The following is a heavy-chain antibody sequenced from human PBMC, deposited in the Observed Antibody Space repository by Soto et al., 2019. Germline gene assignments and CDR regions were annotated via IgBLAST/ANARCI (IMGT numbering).Heavy chain of an antibody. Sequence: PSETLSLTCTVSGGSISSYYWSWIRQPPGKGLEWIGYIYYSGSTNYDPSLKSRVTISVDTSKNQFSLKLSSVTAADTAVYYCARRYGSAFDIWGQGTMVTVS. V-gene: IGHV4-59*08. CDR2: IYYSGST. J-gene: IGHJ3*02. D-gene: IGHD3-10*01. CDR1: GGSISSYY. CDR3: ARRYGSAFDI.